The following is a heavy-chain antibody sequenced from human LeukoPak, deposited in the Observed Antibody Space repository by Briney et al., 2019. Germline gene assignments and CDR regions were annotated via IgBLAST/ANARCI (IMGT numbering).Heavy chain of an antibody. V-gene: IGHV3-38-3*01. CDR1: GFTVSSNE. D-gene: IGHD3-9*01. J-gene: IGHJ4*02. Sequence: PGGSLRLSCAASGFTVSSNEMSWVRQAPGKGLEWVSSISGGSTYYADSVKGRFTISRDNSKNTLYLQMNSLRAEDTAVYYCAKTLSTAYYDILTGPLDYWGQGALVTVSS. CDR3: AKTLSTAYYDILTGPLDY. CDR2: ISGGST.